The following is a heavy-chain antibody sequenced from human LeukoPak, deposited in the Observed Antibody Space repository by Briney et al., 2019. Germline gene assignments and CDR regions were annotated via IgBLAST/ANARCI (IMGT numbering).Heavy chain of an antibody. D-gene: IGHD3-9*01. CDR1: GFTFSSYA. J-gene: IGHJ4*02. CDR3: AKDPARFPTGPDY. Sequence: GGSLRLSCAASGFTFSSYAMHWVRQAPGKGLEWVAVISYDGSNKYYADSVKGRFTISRDNAKNSLYLQMNSLRAEDTALYYCAKDPARFPTGPDYWGQGTLVTVSS. CDR2: ISYDGSNK. V-gene: IGHV3-30-3*01.